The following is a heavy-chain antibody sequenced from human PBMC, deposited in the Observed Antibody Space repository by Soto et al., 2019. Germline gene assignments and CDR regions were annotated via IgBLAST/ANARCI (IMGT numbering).Heavy chain of an antibody. CDR2: IYYSGST. J-gene: IGHJ5*02. Sequence: PSETLSLTCTVSGGSISSYYWSWIRQPPGKGLEWIGYIYYSGSTNYNPSLKSRVTISVDTSKNQFSLKLSSVTAADTAVYYCARGTGRKYSSSRWFDPWGQGTLVTVSS. CDR3: ARGTGRKYSSSRWFDP. CDR1: GGSISSYY. D-gene: IGHD6-6*01. V-gene: IGHV4-59*01.